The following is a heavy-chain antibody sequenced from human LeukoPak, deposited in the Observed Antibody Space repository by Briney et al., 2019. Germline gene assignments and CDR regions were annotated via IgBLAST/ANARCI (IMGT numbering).Heavy chain of an antibody. CDR2: INSDGRTT. CDR1: GFTFSSYW. CDR3: ARVPKKYYYDSSGYYFGSP. J-gene: IGHJ5*02. Sequence: GGSLRLSCEASGFTFSSYWMHWVRQAPGKGLVWVSRINSDGRTTSYADSVKGRFTISRDNAKNSLYLQMNSLRAEDTAVYYCARVPKKYYYDSSGYYFGSPWGQGTLVTVSS. V-gene: IGHV3-74*01. D-gene: IGHD3-22*01.